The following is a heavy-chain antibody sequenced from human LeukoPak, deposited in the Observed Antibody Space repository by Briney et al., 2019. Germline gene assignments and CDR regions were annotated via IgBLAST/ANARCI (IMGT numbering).Heavy chain of an antibody. Sequence: GGSLRLSCAAPGFTFSNDWMCWVRQAPGKGLEWVANINQDESKKYYADSVKGRFTISRDNAKNSLYLQMSSLTAEDTAIYYCAGDHAYRADYWGQGTLVTVSS. CDR1: GFTFSNDW. CDR3: AGDHAYRADY. CDR2: INQDESKK. D-gene: IGHD2-2*01. J-gene: IGHJ4*02. V-gene: IGHV3-7*01.